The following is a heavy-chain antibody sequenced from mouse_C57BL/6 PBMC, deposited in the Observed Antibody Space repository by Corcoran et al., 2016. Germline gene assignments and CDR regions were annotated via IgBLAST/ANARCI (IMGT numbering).Heavy chain of an antibody. Sequence: EVQLQQPGPELVKPGASVKISCKASGYTFTDFYMNWVKQSHGKSLEWIGDINPNNGGTSYNQKFKGKATLTVDKSSSTAYMELRSLTTEDSAVYYCARRVCYGSCFDYWGQGTTLTVSS. CDR3: ARRVCYGSCFDY. J-gene: IGHJ2*01. CDR1: GYTFTDFY. D-gene: IGHD1-1*01. CDR2: INPNNGGT. V-gene: IGHV1-26*01.